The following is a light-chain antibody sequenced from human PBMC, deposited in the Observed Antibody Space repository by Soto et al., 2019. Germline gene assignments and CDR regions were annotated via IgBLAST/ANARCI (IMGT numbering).Light chain of an antibody. Sequence: DIQLTQSPSLLSASVGDRVTITCRAIHYISTYLAWYQQKPGKAPKLMIYEASTLQSGVPSRFSGSGSGTEFTLTISGLLPEDFATYHCQQLNTLPFTFGQGTRLEIK. CDR3: QQLNTLPFT. J-gene: IGKJ5*01. V-gene: IGKV1-9*01. CDR2: EAS. CDR1: HYISTY.